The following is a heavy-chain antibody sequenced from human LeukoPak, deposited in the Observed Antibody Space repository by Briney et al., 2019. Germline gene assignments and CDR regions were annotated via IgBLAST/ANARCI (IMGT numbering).Heavy chain of an antibody. Sequence: GGSLRLSCAASGFTFSDYWMTWVRQAPGKGLEWVANIKPDGSDKYYVDSVKGRFTISKDNAKNSLFLQMNSLRAEDTAVYYCARANTGWFGPWGQGTLVTVSS. CDR3: ARANTGWFGP. D-gene: IGHD2-8*02. V-gene: IGHV3-7*01. CDR1: GFTFSDYW. J-gene: IGHJ5*02. CDR2: IKPDGSDK.